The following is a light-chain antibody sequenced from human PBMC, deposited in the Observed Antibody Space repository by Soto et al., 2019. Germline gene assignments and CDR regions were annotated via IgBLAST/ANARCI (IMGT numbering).Light chain of an antibody. Sequence: QSVLTQPPSASGTPGQRVTISCSGSNSNIGINTVSRYQQVPGTAPRVLIYADNQRPSGVPDRFSGSKSGTSASLAISWLQSEDEAAYYCAAWDDTLNGRYVFGTGTKLTVL. CDR2: ADN. V-gene: IGLV1-44*01. CDR1: NSNIGINT. CDR3: AAWDDTLNGRYV. J-gene: IGLJ1*01.